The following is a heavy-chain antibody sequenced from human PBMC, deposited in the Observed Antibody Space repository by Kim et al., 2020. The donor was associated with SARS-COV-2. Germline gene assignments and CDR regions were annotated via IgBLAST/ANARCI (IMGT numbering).Heavy chain of an antibody. Sequence: GGSLRLSCAASGFTFSNAWMSWVRQAPGKGLEWVGRIKSKTDGGTTDYAAPVKGRFTISRDDSKNTLYLQMNSLKTEDTAVYYCTTRPYDYVWGSQSGHYYYYGIDVWCQGTTVTVSS. V-gene: IGHV3-15*01. CDR2: IKSKTDGGTT. CDR1: GFTFSNAW. J-gene: IGHJ6*02. D-gene: IGHD3-16*01. CDR3: TTRPYDYVWGSQSGHYYYYGIDV.